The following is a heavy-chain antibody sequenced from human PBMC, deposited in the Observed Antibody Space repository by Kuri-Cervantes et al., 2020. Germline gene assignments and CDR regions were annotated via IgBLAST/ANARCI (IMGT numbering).Heavy chain of an antibody. CDR1: GFTFSSYA. Sequence: GSLRLSCAASGFTFSSYAMHWVRQAPGKGLEWVAVISYDGSNKYYADSVKGRFTISRDNSKNTLYLQMNSLRAEDTAVYYCAKYYYGMDVWGQGTTVTVSS. CDR2: ISYDGSNK. CDR3: AKYYYGMDV. V-gene: IGHV3-30-3*01. J-gene: IGHJ6*02.